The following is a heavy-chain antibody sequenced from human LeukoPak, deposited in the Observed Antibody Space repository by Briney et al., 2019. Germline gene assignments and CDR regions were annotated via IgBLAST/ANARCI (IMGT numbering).Heavy chain of an antibody. CDR2: INTKSGRT. CDR1: GYSFTDYY. J-gene: IGHJ5*02. D-gene: IGHD3-3*01. V-gene: IGHV1-2*02. Sequence: APVKVSCKTPGYSFTDYYIHWVRQAPGQGLEWMGWINTKSGRTSSARKFQGRVTMTRDPSITTVYMDMAWLTSDDTAIYFRARADFIDAGPYLIGPWGQGTLVTVSS. CDR3: ARADFIDAGPYLIGP.